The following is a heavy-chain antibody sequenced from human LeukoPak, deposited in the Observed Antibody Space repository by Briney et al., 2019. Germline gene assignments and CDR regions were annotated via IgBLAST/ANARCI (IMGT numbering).Heavy chain of an antibody. Sequence: KPGGSLRLSXAASGFTISSYSMNWVRQAPGKGLEWVSSISSSSSYIYYADSVKGRFTISRDNAKNSLYLQMNSLRAEDTAVYYCARASVAGTYFDYWGQGTLVTVSS. V-gene: IGHV3-21*01. D-gene: IGHD6-19*01. CDR2: ISSSSSYI. CDR1: GFTISSYS. CDR3: ARASVAGTYFDY. J-gene: IGHJ4*02.